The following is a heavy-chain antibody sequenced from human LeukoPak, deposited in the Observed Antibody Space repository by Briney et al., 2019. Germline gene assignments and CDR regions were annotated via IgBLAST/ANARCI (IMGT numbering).Heavy chain of an antibody. V-gene: IGHV4-34*01. CDR3: ARGLWFGELLQPPFDY. J-gene: IGHJ4*02. CDR1: GESFSGYY. CDR2: INHSGST. Sequence: SETLSLTCAVYGESFSGYYWSWIRQPPGKGLEWIGEINHSGSTNYNPSLKSRVTISVDTSKNQFSLKLSSVTAADTAVYYCARGLWFGELLQPPFDYWGQGTLVTVSS. D-gene: IGHD3-10*01.